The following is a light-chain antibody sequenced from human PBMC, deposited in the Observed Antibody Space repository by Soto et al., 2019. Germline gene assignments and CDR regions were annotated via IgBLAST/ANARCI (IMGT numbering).Light chain of an antibody. V-gene: IGKV1-39*01. CDR3: QQCYSSPRT. J-gene: IGKJ1*01. CDR2: AAS. Sequence: DIQMTQSPSTLSASVGDRVTITCRASQSISTYLNWYQQKVGRAPTLLIYAASSLQSGVPSRFSGGGSGTDFTLTISSLQTADFAMYFCQQCYSSPRTFGQGTKV. CDR1: QSISTY.